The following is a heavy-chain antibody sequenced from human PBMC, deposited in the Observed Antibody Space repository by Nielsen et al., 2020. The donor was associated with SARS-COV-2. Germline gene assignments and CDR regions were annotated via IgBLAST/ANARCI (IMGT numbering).Heavy chain of an antibody. Sequence: GESLKISCAASGFTFSSYAFHWVRQAPGKGLEWVAVISYDGSNRYYADSVEGRSTISRDNSKNTLYLQMNSLRAEDTAVYYCARGGKRFDSSGYFSPDYWGQGTLVTVSS. CDR1: GFTFSSYA. CDR3: ARGGKRFDSSGYFSPDY. CDR2: ISYDGSNR. V-gene: IGHV3-30-3*01. J-gene: IGHJ4*02. D-gene: IGHD3-22*01.